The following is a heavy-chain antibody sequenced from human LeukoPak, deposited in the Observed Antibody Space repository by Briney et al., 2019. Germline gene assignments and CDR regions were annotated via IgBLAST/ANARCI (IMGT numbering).Heavy chain of an antibody. J-gene: IGHJ4*02. D-gene: IGHD1-20*01. CDR2: IYYSGST. CDR3: ARGSWRSITGDPRYFDY. CDR1: GGSISSGGYY. Sequence: SQTLSLTCTVSGGSISSGGYYWSWIRQHPGKGLEWIGYIYYSGSTYYNPSLKSRVTISVDTSKNQFSLKLSSVTAADTAVYYCARGSWRSITGDPRYFDYWGQGTLVTVSS. V-gene: IGHV4-31*03.